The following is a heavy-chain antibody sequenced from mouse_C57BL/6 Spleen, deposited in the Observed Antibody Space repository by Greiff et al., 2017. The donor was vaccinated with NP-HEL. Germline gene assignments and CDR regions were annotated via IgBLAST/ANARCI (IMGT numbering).Heavy chain of an antibody. J-gene: IGHJ3*01. CDR2: INPSTGGT. D-gene: IGHD2-5*01. CDR1: GYSFTGYY. V-gene: IGHV1-42*01. CDR3: ARNSYYSNYWFAY. Sequence: EVMLVESGPELVKPGASVKISCKASGYSFTGYYMNWVKQSPEKSLEWIGEINPSTGGTTYNQKFKAKATLTVDKSSSTAYMQLKSLTSEDSAVYYCARNSYYSNYWFAYWRQGTLVTVSA.